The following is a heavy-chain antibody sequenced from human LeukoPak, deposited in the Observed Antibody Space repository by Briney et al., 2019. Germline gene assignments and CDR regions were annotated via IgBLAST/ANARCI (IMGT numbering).Heavy chain of an antibody. CDR1: GFTFSIYS. J-gene: IGHJ4*02. D-gene: IGHD3-16*01. CDR3: AKDGFRRPYGG. CDR2: ISGSGGST. Sequence: GGSLRLSCAASGFTFSIYSMNWVRQAPGKGLEWVSAISGSGGSTYYADSVKGRFTIPRDNSKNTLYLQMNSLRAEDTAVYYCAKDGFRRPYGGWGQGTLVTVSS. V-gene: IGHV3-23*01.